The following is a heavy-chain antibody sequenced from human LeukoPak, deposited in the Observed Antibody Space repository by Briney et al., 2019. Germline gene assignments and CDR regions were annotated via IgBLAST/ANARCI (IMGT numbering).Heavy chain of an antibody. CDR3: ARPAGLAFFAMDV. CDR1: GAPITRYY. D-gene: IGHD6-19*01. CDR2: IYYTGSA. V-gene: IGHV4-59*08. J-gene: IGHJ6*02. Sequence: AETLSLTCTVSGAPITRYYWSWIRQPPGKGLEWIAYIYYTGSANYNPSLKSRGSISVATSKTQFSLRLSSVTAAATAVYYCARPAGLAFFAMDVWGQGTTVTVSS.